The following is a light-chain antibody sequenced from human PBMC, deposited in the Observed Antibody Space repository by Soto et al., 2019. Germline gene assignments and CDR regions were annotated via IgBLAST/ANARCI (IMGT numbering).Light chain of an antibody. CDR2: GAS. J-gene: IGKJ1*01. Sequence: EIVLTQSPGTLSLSPGETATLSCRASQSVGSDLAWYHQKPGQAPRLLIYGASTRATGIPARFSGRGSGTEFTLTITSLQSEDFAVYYCQQYNDWLWTFGQGTKVDIK. CDR3: QQYNDWLWT. V-gene: IGKV3-15*01. CDR1: QSVGSD.